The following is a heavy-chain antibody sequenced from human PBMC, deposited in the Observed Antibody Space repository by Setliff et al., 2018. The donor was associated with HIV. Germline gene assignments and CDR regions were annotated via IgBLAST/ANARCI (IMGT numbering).Heavy chain of an antibody. CDR1: GYKFTGHH. J-gene: IGHJ6*04. D-gene: IGHD3-10*01. V-gene: IGHV1-8*02. CDR2: MNPNSGDT. Sequence: ASVKVSCKASGYKFTGHHIQWMRQAPGQGLEWMGWMNPNSGDTGYAQKFQGRVIMTRDTSISTAYMELSSLTSADTAVYYCASGKGVRGVIITGGLDVWGKGTTVTVSS. CDR3: ASGKGVRGVIITGGLDV.